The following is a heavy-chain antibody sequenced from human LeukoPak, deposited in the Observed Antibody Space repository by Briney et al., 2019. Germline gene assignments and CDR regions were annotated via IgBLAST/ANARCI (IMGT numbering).Heavy chain of an antibody. J-gene: IGHJ6*02. V-gene: IGHV4-30-4*08. CDR2: IYYSGRT. Sequence: PSETLSLTCTVSGGSISSGDYYWGWIRQLPGKGLEWIGYIYYSGRTYYNPSLKSRVTISVDTSKNQFSLKLSSVTAADTAVYYCARMSLGYCSSTSCYGMDVWGQGTTVTVSS. D-gene: IGHD2-2*01. CDR1: GGSISSGDYY. CDR3: ARMSLGYCSSTSCYGMDV.